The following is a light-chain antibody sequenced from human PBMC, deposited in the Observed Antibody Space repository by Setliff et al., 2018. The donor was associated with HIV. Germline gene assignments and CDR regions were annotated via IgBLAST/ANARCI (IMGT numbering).Light chain of an antibody. Sequence: QSALTQPASVSGSPGQAITISCTGSSSDVGNTLSVSWYQQNVGEVPKLLIYEVDRRPSGISHRFSGSKSGNTASLTISGLQVEDEADYYCCSYGSGDIWVFGGGTNVTVL. CDR1: SSDVGNTLS. J-gene: IGLJ2*01. CDR3: CSYGSGDIWV. CDR2: EVD. V-gene: IGLV2-23*02.